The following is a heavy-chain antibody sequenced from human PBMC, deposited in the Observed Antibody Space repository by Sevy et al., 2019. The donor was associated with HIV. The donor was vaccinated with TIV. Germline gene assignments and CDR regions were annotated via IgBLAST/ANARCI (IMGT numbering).Heavy chain of an antibody. V-gene: IGHV3-23*01. D-gene: IGHD3-3*02. CDR3: ARDGRGISAFDI. Sequence: GGSLRLSCVASEFIFSSHAVSWVRQASGKGLECVSAISGDGENTHYADSVRGRFTISRDNFKNTLYLQMNSLRAEDTALYYCARDGRGISAFDIWGPGTMVTVSS. CDR1: EFIFSSHA. CDR2: ISGDGENT. J-gene: IGHJ3*02.